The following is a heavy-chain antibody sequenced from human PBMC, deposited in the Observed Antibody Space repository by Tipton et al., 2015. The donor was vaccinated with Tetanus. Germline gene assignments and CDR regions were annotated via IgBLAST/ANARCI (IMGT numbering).Heavy chain of an antibody. D-gene: IGHD6-19*01. CDR3: ASLPKHWLAPRGAP. CDR2: INHRGGT. CDR1: GGSFSGNY. Sequence: LRLSCGVSGGSFSGNYWSWVRQAPGKGLEWIGEINHRGGTMYNPSLKSRVTISGDMSKNQFSLNLTSVTAADTAVYYCASLPKHWLAPRGAPWGQGTLVTVSS. J-gene: IGHJ5*02. V-gene: IGHV4-34*01.